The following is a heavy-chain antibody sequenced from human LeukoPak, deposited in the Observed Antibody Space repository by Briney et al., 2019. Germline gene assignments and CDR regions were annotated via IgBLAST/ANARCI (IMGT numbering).Heavy chain of an antibody. CDR2: IYYSGST. D-gene: IGHD3-22*01. J-gene: IGHJ5*02. Sequence: SETLSLTCTVSGGSISSYYWSWIRQPPGKGLEWIGYIYYSGSTNYNPSLKSRVTISVDTSKNQFSLKLSSVTAADTAVYYCARSGYYQGWFDPWGQGTLVTVSS. CDR3: ARSGYYQGWFDP. CDR1: GGSISSYY. V-gene: IGHV4-59*01.